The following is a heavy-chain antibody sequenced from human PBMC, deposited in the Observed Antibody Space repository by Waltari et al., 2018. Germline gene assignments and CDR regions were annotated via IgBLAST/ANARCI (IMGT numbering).Heavy chain of an antibody. CDR2: IKDDGSEK. Sequence: EVHLVESGGGLVQPGGSLRLSCAASGFTFSTSWMPWVRQAPGKGLEWLANIKDDGSEKNYVDSVKGRFTISRDNAKNSLYLQMNSLRAEDTAVYYCARDPHYSNFDYWGQGTLVTVSS. J-gene: IGHJ4*02. V-gene: IGHV3-7*01. CDR1: GFTFSTSW. CDR3: ARDPHYSNFDY. D-gene: IGHD4-4*01.